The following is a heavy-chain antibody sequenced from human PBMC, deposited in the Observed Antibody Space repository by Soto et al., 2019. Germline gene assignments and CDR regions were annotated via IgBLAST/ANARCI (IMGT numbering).Heavy chain of an antibody. Sequence: SETLSLTCAVSGGSISSGGYSWSWIRQPPGKGLEWIGYIYHSGSTYYNPSLKSRVTISGDTSTNQFSLKLSSVTAADKAVYYCAKHSSGYYRDAFDTWGQGTMVTVSS. CDR1: GGSISSGGYS. CDR3: AKHSSGYYRDAFDT. CDR2: IYHSGST. J-gene: IGHJ3*02. D-gene: IGHD3-22*01. V-gene: IGHV4-30-2*02.